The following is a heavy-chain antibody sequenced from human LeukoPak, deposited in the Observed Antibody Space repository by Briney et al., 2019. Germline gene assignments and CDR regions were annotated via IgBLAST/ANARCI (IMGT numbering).Heavy chain of an antibody. J-gene: IGHJ4*02. CDR1: GFTFSGSA. V-gene: IGHV3-15*01. Sequence: GGSLKLSCGPSGFTFSGSAMHWVRQASGKGLEWVGRIKSKTDGGTTDYAAPVKGRFTISRDDSKNTLYLQMNSLKTEDTAVYYCTTDRRTTVTTTWGQGTLVTVSS. CDR3: TTDRRTTVTTT. CDR2: IKSKTDGGTT. D-gene: IGHD4-17*01.